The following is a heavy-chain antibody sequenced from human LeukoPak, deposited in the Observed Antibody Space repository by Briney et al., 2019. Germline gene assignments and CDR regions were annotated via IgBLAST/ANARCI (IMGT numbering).Heavy chain of an antibody. D-gene: IGHD6-13*01. CDR1: GFTFSSYA. J-gene: IGHJ4*02. V-gene: IGHV3-23*01. Sequence: PGGSLRLACAASGFTFSSYAMNWVRQAPGKGLEWVSIISGSGDNTYYTDSVKGRFTISRDNSKNTLYLQMNSLRAEDTAVYYCAKARSRIAAAGTFLFFDYWGQGTLVTVSS. CDR2: ISGSGDNT. CDR3: AKARSRIAAAGTFLFFDY.